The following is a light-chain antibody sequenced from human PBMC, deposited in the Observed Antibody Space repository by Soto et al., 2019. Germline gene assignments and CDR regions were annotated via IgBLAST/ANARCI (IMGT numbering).Light chain of an antibody. J-gene: IGKJ3*01. CDR1: QDVGNY. CDR2: AAS. CDR3: QKYNSAPQT. V-gene: IGKV1-27*01. Sequence: DIQMTQSPSSLSASVGDRVTITCRASQDVGNYLAWYQQRPGKVPKLLISAASTLQSGVPSRFSGSGSATDFTLTITSLQPEDVATYYCQKYNSAPQTFGPGTKVDIK.